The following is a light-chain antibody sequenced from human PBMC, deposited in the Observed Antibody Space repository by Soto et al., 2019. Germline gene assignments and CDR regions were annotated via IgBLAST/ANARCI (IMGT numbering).Light chain of an antibody. Sequence: EIVLTQSPGTLSLPPGERATLSCRASQTVSSSYLAWYQHKPGQAPRLLIYGASSRATGIPDRFSGSGSGTDFTLSISRLEPEDFALYYCQQDGTSPWTFGQGTKVDIK. CDR3: QQDGTSPWT. CDR1: QTVSSSY. J-gene: IGKJ1*01. V-gene: IGKV3-20*01. CDR2: GAS.